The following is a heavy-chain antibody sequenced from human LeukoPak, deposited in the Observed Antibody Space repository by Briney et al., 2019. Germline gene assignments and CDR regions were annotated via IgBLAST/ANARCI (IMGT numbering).Heavy chain of an antibody. CDR2: ISAYNGNT. CDR3: ARSPRYYDSSGYYSTSLTSRRYYFDY. CDR1: GYTFTSYG. J-gene: IGHJ4*02. V-gene: IGHV1-18*01. D-gene: IGHD3-22*01. Sequence: ASVKVSCKASGYTFTSYGISWVRRAPGQGLEWMGWISAYNGNTNYAQKLQGRVTMTTDTSTSTAYMELRSLRSDDTAVYYCARSPRYYDSSGYYSTSLTSRRYYFDYWGQGTLVTVSS.